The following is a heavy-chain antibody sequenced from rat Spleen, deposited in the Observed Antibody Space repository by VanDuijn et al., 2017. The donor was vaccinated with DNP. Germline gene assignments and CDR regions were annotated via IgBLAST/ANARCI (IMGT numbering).Heavy chain of an antibody. CDR1: GFTFRDYN. J-gene: IGHJ2*01. Sequence: EVQLVESGGGLVQPGRSLKLSCAASGFTFRDYNLAWVRQAPKKGLEWVATISYDGTTTYYQDSVKGRFTISRDDAKSTLYLQMDSLRSEDTATYYCTTDFERGYWGQGVMVTVSS. V-gene: IGHV5-7*01. D-gene: IGHD1-11*01. CDR3: TTDFERGY. CDR2: ISYDGTTT.